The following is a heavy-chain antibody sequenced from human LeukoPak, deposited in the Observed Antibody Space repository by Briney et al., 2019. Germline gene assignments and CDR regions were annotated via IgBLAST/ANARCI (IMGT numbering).Heavy chain of an antibody. J-gene: IGHJ4*02. Sequence: SQTLSLTCAVSGGSISSGGYSWGWIRQPPGKGLEWIGYIYHSGSTYYNPSLKSRVTISVDRSKKQFSLKLSSVTAADPAVYYFARNYGDFGFDYWGQGTGVTVSS. CDR1: GGSISSGGYS. D-gene: IGHD4-17*01. V-gene: IGHV4-30-2*01. CDR2: IYHSGST. CDR3: ARNYGDFGFDY.